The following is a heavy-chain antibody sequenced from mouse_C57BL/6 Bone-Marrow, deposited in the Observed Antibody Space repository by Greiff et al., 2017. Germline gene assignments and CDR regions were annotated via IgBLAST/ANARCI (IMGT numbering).Heavy chain of an antibody. J-gene: IGHJ3*01. CDR2: IDPSDSYT. V-gene: IGHV1-69*01. Sequence: QVQLQQPGAELVMPGASVKLSCKASGYTFTSYWMHWVKQRPGQGLEWIGEIDPSDSYTNYNQKFKGKSTLTVDKSSSTAYMQLSSLTSEDSAVYDCATTGRFAYWGQGTLVTVSA. CDR3: ATTGRFAY. CDR1: GYTFTSYW.